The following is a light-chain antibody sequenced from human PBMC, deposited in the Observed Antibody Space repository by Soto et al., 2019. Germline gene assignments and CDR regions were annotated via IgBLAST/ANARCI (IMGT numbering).Light chain of an antibody. CDR2: TAS. CDR3: QHLKTYPPT. Sequence: IPLTQSPSSLSASVGDRVTITCRASQDVSSFLAWYQQKPGKSPKLLIYTASTLHSGIPSRFSGSGSGTEITLAISSQQPEDFATYDCQHLKTYPPTFGPGTKVDVK. V-gene: IGKV1-9*01. J-gene: IGKJ3*01. CDR1: QDVSSF.